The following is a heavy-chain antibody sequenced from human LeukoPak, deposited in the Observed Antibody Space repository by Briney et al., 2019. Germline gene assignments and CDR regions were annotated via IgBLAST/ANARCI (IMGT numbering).Heavy chain of an antibody. J-gene: IGHJ5*02. Sequence: PSETLSLTCAVSGTSFSSYYWGWIRQPPGKGLEWIGSIYYSGSTYYNPSLKSRVTISVDTSKNQFSLKLSSVTAADTAVYYCARRGSSSWYGWFDPWGQGTLVTVSS. V-gene: IGHV4-39*01. CDR1: GTSFSSYY. D-gene: IGHD6-13*01. CDR2: IYYSGST. CDR3: ARRGSSSWYGWFDP.